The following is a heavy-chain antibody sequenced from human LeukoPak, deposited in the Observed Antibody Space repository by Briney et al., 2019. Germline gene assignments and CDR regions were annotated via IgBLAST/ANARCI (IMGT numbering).Heavy chain of an antibody. J-gene: IGHJ4*02. CDR2: IYSGGST. CDR1: GFTVSSNY. Sequence: PGGSLRLSCAVSGFTVSSNYMTWVRQAPGKGLEWVSVIYSGGSTYYVDSVKCRFTISRDNSKNTVYLQMNRLRADDTAVYYCARDSDDSLDYWGQGTLVTVSS. D-gene: IGHD3-22*01. V-gene: IGHV3-66*01. CDR3: ARDSDDSLDY.